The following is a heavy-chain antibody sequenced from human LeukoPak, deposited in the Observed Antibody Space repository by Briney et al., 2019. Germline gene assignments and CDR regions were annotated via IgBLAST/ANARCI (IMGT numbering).Heavy chain of an antibody. D-gene: IGHD1-20*01. CDR3: ATWTGITPY. V-gene: IGHV3-11*01. J-gene: IGHJ4*02. CDR1: GFTFNDYY. CDR2: ISSGGGNT. Sequence: PGGSLRLSCTASGFTFNDYYMSWIRQAPGKGLEWVAYISSGGGNTYYANSVNGRFTFSRDNAKNSRYLQMNSLRVEDTAVYYCATWTGITPYWGQGTLVTVSS.